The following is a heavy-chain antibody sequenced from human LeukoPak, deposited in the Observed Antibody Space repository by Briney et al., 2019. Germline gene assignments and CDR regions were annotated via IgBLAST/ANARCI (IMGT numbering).Heavy chain of an antibody. D-gene: IGHD2-15*01. V-gene: IGHV4-59*01. Sequence: SETLSLTCTVSGGSISRYYWSWIRQPPGKGPEWIGHIYYSGSSNYNPSLKSRVTISVDTSKNQFSLKLSSLTATDTAVYYCARRGLGGGRTGSGMDVWGQGTTVTVSS. CDR2: IYYSGSS. CDR3: ARRGLGGGRTGSGMDV. J-gene: IGHJ6*02. CDR1: GGSISRYY.